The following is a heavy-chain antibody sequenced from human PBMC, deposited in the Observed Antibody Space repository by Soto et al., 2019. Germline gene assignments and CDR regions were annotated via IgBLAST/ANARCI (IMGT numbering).Heavy chain of an antibody. CDR2: IMPIFGTA. V-gene: IGHV1-69*13. J-gene: IGHJ5*02. CDR3: ARDPGYSSSWFNWFDP. Sequence: SVKVSCKASGGTFSSYAISWVRQAPGQGLEWMGGIMPIFGTANYAQKFQGRVTITADESTSTAYMELSSLRSEDTAVYYSARDPGYSSSWFNWFDPWGQGTLVTVSS. CDR1: GGTFSSYA. D-gene: IGHD6-13*01.